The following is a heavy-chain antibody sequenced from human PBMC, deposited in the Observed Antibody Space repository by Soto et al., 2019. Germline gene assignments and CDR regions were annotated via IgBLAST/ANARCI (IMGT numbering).Heavy chain of an antibody. D-gene: IGHD2-2*01. CDR1: GGTFSSYA. J-gene: IGHJ6*02. CDR2: IIPIFGTA. V-gene: IGHV1-69*06. CDR3: ASSKDCSSTSCYEPLDYYYYGMDV. Sequence: ASVKVSCKASGGTFSSYAISWVRQAPGQGLEWMGGIIPIFGTANYAQKLQGRVTITADKSTSTAYMELSSLRSEDTAVYYCASSKDCSSTSCYEPLDYYYYGMDVWGQGTTVTVSS.